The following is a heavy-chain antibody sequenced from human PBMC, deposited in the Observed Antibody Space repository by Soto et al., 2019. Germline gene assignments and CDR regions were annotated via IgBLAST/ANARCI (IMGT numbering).Heavy chain of an antibody. CDR2: ISYDGSNK. V-gene: IGHV3-30*18. J-gene: IGHJ4*02. CDR1: GFTFSSYG. Sequence: PGGSLRLSCAASGFTFSSYGVHWVRQAPGKGLEWVAVISYDGSNKYYADSVKGRFTISRDNSKNTLYLQMNSLRVEDTAVYYCAKPLTPGYFDYWGQGTLVTVSA. CDR3: AKPLTPGYFDY.